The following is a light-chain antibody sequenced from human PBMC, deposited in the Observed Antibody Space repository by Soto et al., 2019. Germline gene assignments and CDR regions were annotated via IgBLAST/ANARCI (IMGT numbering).Light chain of an antibody. CDR1: SSNIGSNY. CDR3: QSYDRSLRTYV. CDR2: GNS. J-gene: IGLJ1*01. V-gene: IGLV1-47*02. Sequence: QSVLTQPPSASGTPGQRVTISCSGSSSNIGSNYVYWYQQLPGTAPKLLIYGNSDRPSGVPDRFSGSKSGTSASLAITGLQAEDEADYFCQSYDRSLRTYVFGTATKLTVL.